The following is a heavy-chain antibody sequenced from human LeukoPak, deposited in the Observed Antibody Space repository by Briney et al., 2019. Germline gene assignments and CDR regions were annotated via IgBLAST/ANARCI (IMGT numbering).Heavy chain of an antibody. CDR1: GFTFSSYG. CDR2: IWYDGSNK. Sequence: GGSLRLSCAASGFTFSSYGMHWVRQAPGKGLEWVAVIWYDGSNKYYADSVKGRFTISRDNSKNTLYLQMNSLRAEDTAVYYCAGSIVVVPYGMDVWGQGTTVTVSS. D-gene: IGHD3-22*01. J-gene: IGHJ6*02. V-gene: IGHV3-33*01. CDR3: AGSIVVVPYGMDV.